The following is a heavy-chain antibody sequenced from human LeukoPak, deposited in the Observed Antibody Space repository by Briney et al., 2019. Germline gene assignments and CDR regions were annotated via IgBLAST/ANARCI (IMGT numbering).Heavy chain of an antibody. V-gene: IGHV1-69*05. J-gene: IGHJ6*03. Sequence: GASVKVSCKASGYTFTSYDINWVRQAPGQGLEWMGGIIPIFGTANYAQKFQGRVTITTDESTSTAYMELSSLRSEDTAVYYCASSPELNRAGDQARPYYYYYMDVWRKGTTVTVSS. CDR1: GYTFTSYD. CDR3: ASSPELNRAGDQARPYYYYYMDV. CDR2: IIPIFGTA. D-gene: IGHD1-7*01.